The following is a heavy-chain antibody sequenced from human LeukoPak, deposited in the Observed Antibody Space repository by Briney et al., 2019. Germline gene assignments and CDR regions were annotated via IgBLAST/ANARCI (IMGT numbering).Heavy chain of an antibody. CDR3: ARAAGRPLFGSGILDY. CDR2: INHSGST. J-gene: IGHJ4*02. Sequence: SETLSLTCAVYGVSFSGYYWSWLRQPPGKGLEWIGKINHSGSTNYNPSLKSRVTITVDTSKNQFSLKLSSVPAADTAVYDCARAAGRPLFGSGILDYWGQGTLVAVSS. D-gene: IGHD3-10*01. V-gene: IGHV4-34*01. CDR1: GVSFSGYY.